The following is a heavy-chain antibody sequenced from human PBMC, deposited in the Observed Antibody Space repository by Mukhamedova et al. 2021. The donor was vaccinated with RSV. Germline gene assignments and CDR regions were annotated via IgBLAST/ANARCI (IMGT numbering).Heavy chain of an antibody. J-gene: IGHJ4*02. CDR3: AKGYSGASAFY. Sequence: GRQAPGKGLECVSYVSGSGDTTYYADSVKGRFTISRDNSKNTVFLQMNNLRAEDTAVYYCAKGYSGASAFYSVQGTLVTCSS. CDR2: VSGSGDTT. D-gene: IGHD6-25*01. V-gene: IGHV3-23*01.